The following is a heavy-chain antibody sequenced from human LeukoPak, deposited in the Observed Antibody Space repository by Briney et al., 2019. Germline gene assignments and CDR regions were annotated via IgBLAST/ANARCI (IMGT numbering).Heavy chain of an antibody. CDR3: AKLAKYFYGSETYYFFEH. V-gene: IGHV3-74*01. D-gene: IGHD3-10*01. CDR1: GCTFSSYW. CDR2: IKSDGSNT. Sequence: PGGSLRLFCAASGCTFSSYWMHWVRQAPGKGLVWVSRIKSDGSNTNYADSVKGRFTISRDNAKNTLHLQMNSLRVEDTAVYYCAKLAKYFYGSETYYFFEHWGQGTPVTASS. J-gene: IGHJ4*02.